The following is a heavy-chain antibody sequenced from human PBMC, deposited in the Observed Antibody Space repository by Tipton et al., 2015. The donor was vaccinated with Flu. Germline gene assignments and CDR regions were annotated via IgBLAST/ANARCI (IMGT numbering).Heavy chain of an antibody. V-gene: IGHV4-59*01. J-gene: IGHJ4*02. CDR2: IYYSGST. Sequence: GLVKPSETLSLTCTVSGGSISSYYWSWIRQPPGKGLEWIGYIYYSGSTNYNPSLKSRVTISVDTSKNQFSLKLSSVTAADTAVYYCARVVRGVIDYWGQGTLVTVSS. D-gene: IGHD3-10*01. CDR1: GGSISSYY. CDR3: ARVVRGVIDY.